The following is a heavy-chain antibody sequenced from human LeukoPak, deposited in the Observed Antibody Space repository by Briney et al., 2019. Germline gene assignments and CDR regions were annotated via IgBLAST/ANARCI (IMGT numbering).Heavy chain of an antibody. Sequence: PGGSLRLSCAASGFTFSSYGMHWVRQAPGKGLEWVAFIRYDGSNKCYADSVKGRFTISRDNSKNTLYLQMNSLRAEDTAVYYCAKDVGPAFLNYYYYYMDVWGKGTTVTISS. CDR3: AKDVGPAFLNYYYYYMDV. CDR1: GFTFSSYG. V-gene: IGHV3-30*02. J-gene: IGHJ6*03. CDR2: IRYDGSNK. D-gene: IGHD2-2*01.